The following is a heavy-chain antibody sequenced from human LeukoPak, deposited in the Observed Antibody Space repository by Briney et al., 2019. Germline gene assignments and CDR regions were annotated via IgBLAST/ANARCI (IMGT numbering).Heavy chain of an antibody. CDR1: GVSISSYY. Sequence: PSETLSLTCTVSGVSISSYYWSWIRQPPGKGLEWIGYIYYSGSTNYNPSLKSRVTISVDTSKNQFSLKLSSVTAADTAVYYCARHTVWAGYYYYYGMDVWGQGTTVTVSS. V-gene: IGHV4-59*08. J-gene: IGHJ6*02. CDR3: ARHTVWAGYYYYYGMDV. CDR2: IYYSGST. D-gene: IGHD4-11*01.